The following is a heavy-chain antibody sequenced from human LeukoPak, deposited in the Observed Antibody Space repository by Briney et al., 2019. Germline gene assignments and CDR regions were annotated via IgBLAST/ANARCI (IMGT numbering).Heavy chain of an antibody. Sequence: SETLSLTCTVSGGSISSHYWSWIRQPPGKGLEWIGYISYSGSTNYNPSLKSRVTISVDTSKNQFSLKLSSVTAADTAVYYCARRQIYFDYWGQGTLVTVSS. CDR1: GGSISSHY. J-gene: IGHJ4*02. CDR3: ARRQIYFDY. CDR2: ISYSGST. V-gene: IGHV4-59*08.